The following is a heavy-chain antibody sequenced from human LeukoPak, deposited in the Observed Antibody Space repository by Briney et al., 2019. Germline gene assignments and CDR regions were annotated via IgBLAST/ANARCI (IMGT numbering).Heavy chain of an antibody. J-gene: IGHJ4*02. CDR2: ISSSSSTI. V-gene: IGHV3-48*04. CDR1: GFTFSSYS. CDR3: ARGSFNYYGSGSYCFDY. Sequence: SGRSLRLSCAASGFTFSSYSMNWVRQAPGKGLEWVSYISSSSSTIYYADSVKGRFTISRDNAKTSLYLQMNSLRAEDTAVYYCARGSFNYYGSGSYCFDYWGQGTLVTVSS. D-gene: IGHD3-10*01.